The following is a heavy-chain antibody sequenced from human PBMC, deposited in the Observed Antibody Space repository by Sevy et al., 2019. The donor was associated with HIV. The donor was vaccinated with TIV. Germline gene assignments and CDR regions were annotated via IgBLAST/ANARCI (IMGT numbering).Heavy chain of an antibody. V-gene: IGHV1-18*01. Sequence: ASVKVSCKASGYPFSSYGISWVRQAPGQGLEWMGWISADSGNSNYAQNLQGRVTMITDTSTSTAYMELRSLRFDDTAVYYCARDLGGYGGNSIDYWGQETLVTVSS. CDR1: GYPFSSYG. D-gene: IGHD2-21*02. CDR3: ARDLGGYGGNSIDY. J-gene: IGHJ4*02. CDR2: ISADSGNS.